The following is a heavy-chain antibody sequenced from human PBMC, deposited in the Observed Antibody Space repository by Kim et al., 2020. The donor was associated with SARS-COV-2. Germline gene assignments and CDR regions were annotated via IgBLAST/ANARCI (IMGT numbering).Heavy chain of an antibody. J-gene: IGHJ4*02. CDR2: ISWNSGAI. CDR1: GFTFNHYA. D-gene: IGHD2-15*01. Sequence: GGSLRLSCAASGFTFNHYALHWVRQAPGKGLEWVSGISWNSGAIDYADSVKGRFTISRDNAQNSLFLQMNNVRPEDTALYYCAKDNEGYTYCHKHWGQGTLVTVSS. V-gene: IGHV3-9*01. CDR3: AKDNEGYTYCHKH.